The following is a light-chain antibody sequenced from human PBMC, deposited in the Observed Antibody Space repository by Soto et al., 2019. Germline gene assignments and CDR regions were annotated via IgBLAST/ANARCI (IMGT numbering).Light chain of an antibody. Sequence: DIQMTQSPSSLSASVGDRVTITCQASQAISNYLNWYQQKPGKAPKLLIYDASNLETGVPSRFSGSGSGTDFTFTISSLQPEDIARYYCQQYDNLPYSFGHGTKLEIK. J-gene: IGKJ2*03. V-gene: IGKV1-33*01. CDR1: QAISNY. CDR2: DAS. CDR3: QQYDNLPYS.